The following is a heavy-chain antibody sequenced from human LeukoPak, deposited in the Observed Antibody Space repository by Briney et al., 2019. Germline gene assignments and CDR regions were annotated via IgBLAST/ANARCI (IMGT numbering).Heavy chain of an antibody. CDR2: IYNSGST. J-gene: IGHJ5*02. D-gene: IGHD6-13*01. CDR3: ARHPKIAAAARSGLNWFDP. V-gene: IGHV4-38-2*01. CDR1: GFTISSGYI. Sequence: KPSGALSLTCAVSGFTISSGYIWGLLLAPPGKGPWVSWGIYNSGSTYYNPSIKSRVTISVDTSKKQFSLKLSSVTAADTAVYYCARHPKIAAAARSGLNWFDPWGQGTLVTVSS.